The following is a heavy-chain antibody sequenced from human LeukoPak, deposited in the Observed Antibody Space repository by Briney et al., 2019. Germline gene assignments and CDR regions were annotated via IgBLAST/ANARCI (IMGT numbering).Heavy chain of an antibody. D-gene: IGHD3-10*01. J-gene: IGHJ5*02. CDR2: IYYSGST. Sequence: SETLSLTCTVSGGSISSYYWSWIRPPPGKGLELIGYIYYSGSTNYNPSLKSRVTISVDTSKNQFSLKLSSVTAADTAVYYCARTYYYGSGILTTFDPWGQGTLVTVSS. CDR3: ARTYYYGSGILTTFDP. CDR1: GGSISSYY. V-gene: IGHV4-59*08.